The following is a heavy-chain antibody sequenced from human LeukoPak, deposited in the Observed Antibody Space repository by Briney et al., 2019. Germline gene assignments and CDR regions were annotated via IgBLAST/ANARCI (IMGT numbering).Heavy chain of an antibody. J-gene: IGHJ4*02. V-gene: IGHV3-74*01. CDR3: ARASMVRGVYYIDY. CDR1: GFTFSSYW. CDR2: INSDGSST. Sequence: GGSLRLSCAASGFTFSSYWMHWVRQAPGKGLVWVSRINSDGSSTSYADSVKGRFTISRDNAKNTLYLQMNSLRAEDTAVYYCARASMVRGVYYIDYWGQGTLVTVSS. D-gene: IGHD3-10*01.